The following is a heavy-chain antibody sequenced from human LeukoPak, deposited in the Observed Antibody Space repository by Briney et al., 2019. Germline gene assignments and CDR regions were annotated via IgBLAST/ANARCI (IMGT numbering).Heavy chain of an antibody. D-gene: IGHD3/OR15-3a*01. CDR3: ARLPRGGRPRMISLYYYMDV. Sequence: PSETLSLTCTVSGGSISSSTHYWAWIRQPPGKGLEWIGSIYYSGSTYYNPSLKSRVTISVDTSKNQFSLKLSSVTAADTAVYYCARLPRGGRPRMISLYYYMDVWGKGTTVIVSS. CDR2: IYYSGST. CDR1: GGSISSSTHY. V-gene: IGHV4-39*01. J-gene: IGHJ6*03.